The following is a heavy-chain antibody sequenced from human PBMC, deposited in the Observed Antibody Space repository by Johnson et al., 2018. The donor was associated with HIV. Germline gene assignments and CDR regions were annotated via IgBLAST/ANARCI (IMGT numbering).Heavy chain of an antibody. J-gene: IGHJ3*02. Sequence: QVQMVESGGGVVQPGGSLRLSCAASGFTFSSSGMHWVRQAPGKGLEWVAVISYDGTNKYYADSVKGRFTISRDNSKNMLYLQMNSLRAEDTAVYYCARTLKWELGLPDWDAFDIWGQGTMVTVSS. D-gene: IGHD1-26*01. V-gene: IGHV3-30*03. CDR1: GFTFSSSG. CDR3: ARTLKWELGLPDWDAFDI. CDR2: ISYDGTNK.